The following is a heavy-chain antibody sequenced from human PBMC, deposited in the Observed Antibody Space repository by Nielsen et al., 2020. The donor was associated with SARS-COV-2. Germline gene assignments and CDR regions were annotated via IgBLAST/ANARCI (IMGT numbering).Heavy chain of an antibody. CDR1: GASFGSYG. Sequence: SVKVSCKASGASFGSYGISWVRQAPGQGLEWLGRLVPMVGEATYAEELQGRLTISADRSTTTVSMELSSLRADDTAIYYCARWRTYGNGWDFWGQGTLVTVSS. D-gene: IGHD6-19*01. CDR3: ARWRTYGNGWDF. CDR2: LVPMVGEA. V-gene: IGHV1-69*04. J-gene: IGHJ4*02.